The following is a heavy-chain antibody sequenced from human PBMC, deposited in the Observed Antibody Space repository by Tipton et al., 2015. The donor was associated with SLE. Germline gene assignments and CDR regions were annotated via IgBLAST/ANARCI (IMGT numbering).Heavy chain of an antibody. CDR2: INSDGSVT. V-gene: IGHV3-74*01. CDR1: GFTFSSYW. Sequence: SLRLSCAPSGFTFSSYWMHWVRQAPGKGLVWVSRINSDGSVTNYADSVKGRFTISRDNAKNSLYLQVNSLRAEDTAVYYCARGGLVAAIDYWGQGTLVTVSS. J-gene: IGHJ4*02. D-gene: IGHD2-2*01. CDR3: ARGGLVAAIDY.